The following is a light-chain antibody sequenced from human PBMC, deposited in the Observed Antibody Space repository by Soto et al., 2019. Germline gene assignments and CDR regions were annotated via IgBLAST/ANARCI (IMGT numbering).Light chain of an antibody. V-gene: IGKV3-15*01. CDR2: GAS. CDR3: QQYNNWPQT. J-gene: IGKJ1*01. Sequence: EIVITQSPATPSVSPGERATLSCRASQSVRSSIAWYQHKPGQAPRLLIYGASTRATGIPARISGSGSGTEFTLTISSLQSEDFAVYYCQQYNNWPQTFGQGTKVDIK. CDR1: QSVRSS.